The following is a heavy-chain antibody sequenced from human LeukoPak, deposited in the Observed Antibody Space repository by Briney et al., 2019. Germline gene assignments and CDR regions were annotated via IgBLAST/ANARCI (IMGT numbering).Heavy chain of an antibody. CDR3: AQDYYDSSGYQRSGY. D-gene: IGHD3-22*01. V-gene: IGHV3-30*02. Sequence: GGSLRLSCAASGFTFSSYRMHWVRQAPGKGLEWVAFIRYDGSNKYYADSVQGRFTISRDNSKNTLYLQMNSLRAEDTAVYYCAQDYYDSSGYQRSGYWGQGTLVSVSS. J-gene: IGHJ4*02. CDR1: GFTFSSYR. CDR2: IRYDGSNK.